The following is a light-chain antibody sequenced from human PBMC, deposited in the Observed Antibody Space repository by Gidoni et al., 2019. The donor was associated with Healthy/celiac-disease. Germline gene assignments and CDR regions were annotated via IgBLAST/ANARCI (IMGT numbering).Light chain of an antibody. CDR3: QQLNSYPCS. CDR1: HGISSY. Sequence: DIQLTQSPSFLSASVGDRVTITCWASHGISSYLAWYQQKPGKAPKLLIYAASTLQSGFPSRFSGSGSGTEFTLTISSLQPEDFATYYCQQLNSYPCSFGQGTKLEIK. CDR2: AAS. V-gene: IGKV1-9*01. J-gene: IGKJ2*04.